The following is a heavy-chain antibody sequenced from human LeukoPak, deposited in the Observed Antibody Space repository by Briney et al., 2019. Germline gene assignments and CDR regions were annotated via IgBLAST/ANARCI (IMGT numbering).Heavy chain of an antibody. CDR1: GFTVSSNY. J-gene: IGHJ4*02. V-gene: IGHV3-66*01. CDR2: IYSGGST. CDR3: ARDGGYRDYFDY. D-gene: IGHD3-16*01. Sequence: GGSLRLSCAASGFTVSSNYMSWVRQAPGKGLEWVSAIYSGGSTYYADSVKGRFTISRDNSKNTLYLQMNSLRAEDTAVYYCARDGGYRDYFDYWGQGTLVTVSS.